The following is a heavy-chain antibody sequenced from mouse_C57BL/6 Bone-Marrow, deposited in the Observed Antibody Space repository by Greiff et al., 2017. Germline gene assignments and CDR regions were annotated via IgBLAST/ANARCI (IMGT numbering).Heavy chain of an antibody. D-gene: IGHD1-1*01. CDR2: IDPSDSYT. V-gene: IGHV1-69*01. CDR1: GYTFTSYW. Sequence: PGAALVMPGASVKLSCKASGYTFTSYWMHWVKQRPGQGLEWIGEIDPSDSYTNYNQKFKGKSTLTVDKSSSTAYMQLSSLTSEDSAVYYCARGYYGFAYWGQGTLVTVSA. CDR3: ARGYYGFAY. J-gene: IGHJ3*01.